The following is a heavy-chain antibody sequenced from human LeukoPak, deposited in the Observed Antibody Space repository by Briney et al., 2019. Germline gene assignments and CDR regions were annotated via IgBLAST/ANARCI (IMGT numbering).Heavy chain of an antibody. D-gene: IGHD1-14*01. J-gene: IGHJ3*01. Sequence: SETLSLICTVSGVSIRSNYWNWVRQPPGKGLEWVGYIYYTGSTKYNPSLKSRVTISVDTSRSQFSLKLSSVTAADTAVYYCARGTYNTSPPDLWGQGTMVTVSS. CDR2: IYYTGST. CDR3: ARGTYNTSPPDL. V-gene: IGHV4-59*01. CDR1: GVSIRSNY.